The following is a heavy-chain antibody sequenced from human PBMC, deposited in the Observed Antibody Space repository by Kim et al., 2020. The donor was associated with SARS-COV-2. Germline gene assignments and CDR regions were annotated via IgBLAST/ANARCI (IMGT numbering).Heavy chain of an antibody. D-gene: IGHD4-17*01. CDR3: ANGEPGINDYGDYGGVLYDYVMDV. Sequence: GGSLRLSCAASGFTFSSYAMSWVRQAPGKGLEWVSAISGSGGSTYYADSVKGRFTISRANSKNTLYLQMNSLRAEDTAVYYCANGEPGINDYGDYGGVLYDYVMDVWGQGTTVTVSS. CDR1: GFTFSSYA. CDR2: ISGSGGST. J-gene: IGHJ6*02. V-gene: IGHV3-23*01.